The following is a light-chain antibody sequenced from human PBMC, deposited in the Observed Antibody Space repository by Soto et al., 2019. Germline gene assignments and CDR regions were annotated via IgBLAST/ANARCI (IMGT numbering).Light chain of an antibody. V-gene: IGKV1-5*01. CDR1: QSITTW. CDR2: DVS. CDR3: QHYKIYSPWT. J-gene: IGKJ1*01. Sequence: DIQMTQSPSTVSASVGDSVTITCRASQSITTWLAWYQQRPGKAPKLLIYDVSGLQSGVPSRFSGSGSGTEYTLTISSLQPDDFATYYCQHYKIYSPWTFGQGTKVDIK.